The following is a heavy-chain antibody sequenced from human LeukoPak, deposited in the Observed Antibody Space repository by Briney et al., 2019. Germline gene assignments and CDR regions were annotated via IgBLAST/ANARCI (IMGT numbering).Heavy chain of an antibody. V-gene: IGHV4-34*01. J-gene: IGHJ5*02. Sequence: SETLSLTCTVSGGSISSYYWSWIRQPPGKGLEWIGEINHSGSTNYNPSLKSRVTISVDTSKNQFSLKLSSVTAADTAVYYCARGPHYDFWSGPAELDPWGQGTLVTVSS. CDR1: GGSISSYY. CDR3: ARGPHYDFWSGPAELDP. CDR2: INHSGST. D-gene: IGHD3-3*01.